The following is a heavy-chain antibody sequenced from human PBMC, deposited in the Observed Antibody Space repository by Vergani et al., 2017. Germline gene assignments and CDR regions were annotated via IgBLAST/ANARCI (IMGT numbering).Heavy chain of an antibody. V-gene: IGHV3-30*18. Sequence: QVQLVESGGGVVQPGRSLRLSCAASGFTFSSYGMHWVRQAPGKGLEWVAVISYDGSNKYYADSVKGRFTISRDNSKNTLYLQINSLRAEDTAVYFCAKIRVVARWAFDIWGRGTMVTVSS. D-gene: IGHD3-22*01. CDR1: GFTFSSYG. CDR3: AKIRVVARWAFDI. J-gene: IGHJ3*02. CDR2: ISYDGSNK.